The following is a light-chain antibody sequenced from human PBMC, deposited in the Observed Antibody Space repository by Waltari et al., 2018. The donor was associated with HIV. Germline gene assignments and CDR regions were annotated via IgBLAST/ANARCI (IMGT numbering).Light chain of an antibody. J-gene: IGLJ1*01. CDR2: EVF. CDR1: ASDIGYFDY. Sequence: QSALTQPRSVSGSPGQSVTISCTGTASDIGYFDYVTWYQQYPGKAPKFIIYEVFQRPAVVHDRFTAAKCGIKASLTISGLQDEDEADYYCCSYAGTYTDVFGSGTTVTVL. V-gene: IGLV2-11*01. CDR3: CSYAGTYTDV.